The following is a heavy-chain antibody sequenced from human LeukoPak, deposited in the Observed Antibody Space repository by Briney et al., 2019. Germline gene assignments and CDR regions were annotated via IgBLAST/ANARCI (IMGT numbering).Heavy chain of an antibody. CDR2: ISAYNGNT. Sequence: VXQAPGXGLEWMGWISAYNGNTNYAQKLQGRVTMTTDTSTSTAYMELRSLRSDDTAVYYCASGPLTGYPLFDYWGQGTLVTVSS. CDR3: ASGPLTGYPLFDY. J-gene: IGHJ4*02. V-gene: IGHV1-18*01. D-gene: IGHD3-9*01.